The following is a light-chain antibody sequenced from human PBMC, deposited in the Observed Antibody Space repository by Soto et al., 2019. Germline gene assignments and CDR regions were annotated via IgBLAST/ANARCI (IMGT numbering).Light chain of an antibody. CDR1: QSVSSSY. V-gene: IGKV3-20*01. J-gene: IGKJ1*01. CDR2: GAS. Sequence: EIVLTQSPGTLSLSPGERATLSCRASQSVSSSYLAWYQQKPGQAPRLLIYGASSRATGIPDRFSGSGSGTDFTLTISRLEPEDFAVYYCQQYAGSPWTFGRGTKVDI. CDR3: QQYAGSPWT.